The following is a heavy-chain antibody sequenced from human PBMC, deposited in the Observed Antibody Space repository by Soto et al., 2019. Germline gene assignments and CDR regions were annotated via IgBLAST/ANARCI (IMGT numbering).Heavy chain of an antibody. D-gene: IGHD2-8*02. CDR1: GFDFSDSG. CDR3: ARDYARGWCQF. J-gene: IGHJ4*02. CDR2: ISFDGDK. Sequence: GGSLRLSCTASGFDFSDSGIQWVRQTPGKGLEWVALISFDGDKYYVDSVKGRFTISRDNPTNTVYLQMNRLRPEDTGVYYCARDYARGWCQFWGQGTLVTVSS. V-gene: IGHV3-30*03.